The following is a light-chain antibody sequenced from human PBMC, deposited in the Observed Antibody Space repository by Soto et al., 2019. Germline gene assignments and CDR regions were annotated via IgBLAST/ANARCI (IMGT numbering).Light chain of an antibody. Sequence: DIVLTQSPATLSLSPGERATISCRASQSLSNNYSAWHQKKPGQSPRLLIYGASTRATGTPDRFSGSGACTDFIITITRREPKDFAVYYCQDYGGSLPWTFGQGTKV. CDR2: GAS. CDR3: QDYGGSLPWT. CDR1: QSLSNNY. J-gene: IGKJ1*01. V-gene: IGKV3-20*01.